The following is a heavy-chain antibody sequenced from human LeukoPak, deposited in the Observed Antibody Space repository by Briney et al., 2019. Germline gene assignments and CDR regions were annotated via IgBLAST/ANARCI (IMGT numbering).Heavy chain of an antibody. Sequence: GGSLRLSCAASGFTFSSYAMSWVRQAPGKGLAWVSGISGSGGSTYHADSVKGRFTISRDNPRNTLHLQMNSLRAEDTAVYYCAKGAGWFDPWGQGTLVTVSS. CDR2: ISGSGGST. CDR3: AKGAGWFDP. V-gene: IGHV3-23*01. J-gene: IGHJ5*02. CDR1: GFTFSSYA.